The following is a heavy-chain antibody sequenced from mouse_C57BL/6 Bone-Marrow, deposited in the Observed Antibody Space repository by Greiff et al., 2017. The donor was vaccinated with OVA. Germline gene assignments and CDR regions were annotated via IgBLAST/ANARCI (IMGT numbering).Heavy chain of an antibody. CDR1: GYTFTSYW. Sequence: QVQLKQPGAELVMPGASVKLSCKASGYTFTSYWMHWVKQRPGQGLEWIGEIDPSDSYTNYNQKFKGKSTLTVDKSSSTAYMQLSSLTSEDSAVYYCARWGLRRDAMDYWGQGTSVTVSS. CDR3: ARWGLRRDAMDY. D-gene: IGHD2-4*01. CDR2: IDPSDSYT. V-gene: IGHV1-69*01. J-gene: IGHJ4*01.